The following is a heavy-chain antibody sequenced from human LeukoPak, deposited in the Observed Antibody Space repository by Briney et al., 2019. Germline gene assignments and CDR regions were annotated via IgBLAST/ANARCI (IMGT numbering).Heavy chain of an antibody. Sequence: GASVKVSCKASGYTFTSYDINWVRQATGQGLEWMGWMNPHSGKTGYAQNFQGRVTMTRDTSISTAYMELSSLRSEDTAVYYCARLRSHYGDYKVDPWGQGTLVTVSS. CDR1: GYTFTSYD. V-gene: IGHV1-8*01. CDR3: ARLRSHYGDYKVDP. CDR2: MNPHSGKT. J-gene: IGHJ5*02. D-gene: IGHD4-17*01.